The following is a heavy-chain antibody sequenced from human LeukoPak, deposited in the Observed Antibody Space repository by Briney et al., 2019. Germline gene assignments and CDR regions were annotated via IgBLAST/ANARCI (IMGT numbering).Heavy chain of an antibody. CDR3: ARVGYSGYDYDY. Sequence: PGGSLRLSCTPSGFTFSSYAMSWVRQAPGKGLEWVSVISGSGDSTYYADSVEGRCTISRDNSKDALYLQMNSLRAEDTAVYYCARVGYSGYDYDYWGRGTLVTVSS. V-gene: IGHV3-23*01. D-gene: IGHD5-12*01. CDR2: ISGSGDST. CDR1: GFTFSSYA. J-gene: IGHJ4*02.